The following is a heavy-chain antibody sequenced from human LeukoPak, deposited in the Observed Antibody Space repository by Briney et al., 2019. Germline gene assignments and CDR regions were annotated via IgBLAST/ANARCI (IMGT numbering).Heavy chain of an antibody. CDR2: IQTSGST. D-gene: IGHD6-19*01. CDR3: ARVGSGWSFDY. J-gene: IGHJ4*02. V-gene: IGHV4-4*07. CDR1: GGSISSYY. Sequence: SETLSLTCTVSGGSISSYYWSWIRQPAGRGLEWIGRIQTSGSTNYNPFLKSRVTMSVDTSKNKFSLKVNSVTAADTAVYYCARVGSGWSFDYWGQGTLVTVSS.